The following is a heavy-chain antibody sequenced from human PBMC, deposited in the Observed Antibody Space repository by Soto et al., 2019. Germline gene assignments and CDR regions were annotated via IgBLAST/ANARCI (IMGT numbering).Heavy chain of an antibody. V-gene: IGHV4-30-4*01. CDR2: IYYSGST. CDR1: GGSISSGDYY. Sequence: SETLSLTCTVSGGSISSGDYYWSWIRQPPGKGLEWIGYIYYSGSTYYNPSLKSRVTISVDTSKNQFSLKLSSVTAADTAVYYCASSKGGSYFDYWGQGTLVTVSS. CDR3: ASSKGGSYFDY. D-gene: IGHD1-26*01. J-gene: IGHJ4*02.